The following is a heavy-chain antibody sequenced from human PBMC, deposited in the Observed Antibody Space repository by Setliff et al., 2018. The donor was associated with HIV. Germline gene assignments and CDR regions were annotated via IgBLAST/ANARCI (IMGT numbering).Heavy chain of an antibody. CDR2: ISFDGTMK. D-gene: IGHD3-22*01. CDR3: VRDYYDTVGPSRQAFDV. J-gene: IGHJ3*01. V-gene: IGHV3-30*04. CDR1: GFTFNEYS. Sequence: GSLRLSCAASGFTFNEYSIQWVRQAPGKGLEGVAIISFDGTMKDYADSVKGRFTVSRVNSRQTVYLQMNSLRSDDTATYYCVRDYYDTVGPSRQAFDVWGQGTMVTVSS.